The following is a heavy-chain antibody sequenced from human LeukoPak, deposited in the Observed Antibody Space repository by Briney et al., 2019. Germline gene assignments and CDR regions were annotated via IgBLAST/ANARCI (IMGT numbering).Heavy chain of an antibody. CDR3: AKDQLIFGVVITYFDY. D-gene: IGHD3-3*01. J-gene: IGHJ4*02. V-gene: IGHV3-30-3*01. CDR2: ISYDGSNK. Sequence: GGSLRLSCAASGFTFSSYAMHWVRQAPGKGLEWVAVISYDGSNKYYADSVKGRFTISRDNSKNTLYLQMNSLRAEDTAVYYCAKDQLIFGVVITYFDYWGQGTLVTVSS. CDR1: GFTFSSYA.